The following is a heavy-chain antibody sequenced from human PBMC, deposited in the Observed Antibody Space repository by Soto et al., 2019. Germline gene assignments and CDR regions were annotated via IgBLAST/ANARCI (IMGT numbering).Heavy chain of an antibody. CDR1: GFTFSSYW. J-gene: IGHJ4*02. Sequence: GGSLRLSCAASGFTFSSYWMHWVRQDAGKGLLWVSSIKTDGTVTQYADSVKGRFTVSRDNAKNTLYLQMNSLRAEDTAVYYCAKDLSRAQRDSWGQGA. CDR3: AKDLSRAQRDS. D-gene: IGHD2-15*01. CDR2: IKTDGTVT. V-gene: IGHV3-74*03.